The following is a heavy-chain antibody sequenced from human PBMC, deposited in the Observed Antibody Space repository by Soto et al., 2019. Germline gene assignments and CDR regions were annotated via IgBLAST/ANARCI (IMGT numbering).Heavy chain of an antibody. J-gene: IGHJ6*02. CDR1: VFTCSSYA. CDR3: ANRVDYYDSSGYPPAYWFYYGMDV. Sequence: PWWSVRLSCAASVFTCSSYAMSGLRQAPGKGMEWVSAISGSGGSTYYADSVKGRFTISRENSKNTLYLQMNSLRAEDTAVYYCANRVDYYDSSGYPPAYWFYYGMDVWGQGTTVTVSS. CDR2: ISGSGGST. D-gene: IGHD3-22*01. V-gene: IGHV3-23*01.